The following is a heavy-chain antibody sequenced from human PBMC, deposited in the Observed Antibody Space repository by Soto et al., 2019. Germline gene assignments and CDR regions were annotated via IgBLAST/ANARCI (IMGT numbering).Heavy chain of an antibody. J-gene: IGHJ6*02. V-gene: IGHV6-1*01. Sequence: QTLSVTCAISGDSVSSNSAACNWIRQSPSRGLEWLGRTYYRSKWYNDYAVSVKSRITINPDTSKNQFSPQLNSVTPEDTAVYYCARSWRALGMDVWGQGTKVTVYS. CDR1: GDSVSSNSAA. CDR3: ARSWRALGMDV. CDR2: TYYRSKWYN.